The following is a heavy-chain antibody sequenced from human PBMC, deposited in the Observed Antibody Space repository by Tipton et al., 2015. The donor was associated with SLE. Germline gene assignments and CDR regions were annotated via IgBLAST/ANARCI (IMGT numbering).Heavy chain of an antibody. J-gene: IGHJ3*02. V-gene: IGHV4-59*07. Sequence: TLSLTCTVSGGSISSHYWSWIRQPPGKGLEWIGYIYYSGSTNYNPSLKSRVTISVDTSKNQFSLKLSSVTAADTAVYYCARLLSSRGAFDIWGQGTMVTVSS. CDR1: GGSISSHY. CDR3: ARLLSSRGAFDI. CDR2: IYYSGST. D-gene: IGHD6-13*01.